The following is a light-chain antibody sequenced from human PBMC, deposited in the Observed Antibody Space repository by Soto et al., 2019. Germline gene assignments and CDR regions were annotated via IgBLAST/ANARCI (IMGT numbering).Light chain of an antibody. J-gene: IGKJ4*01. CDR2: DAS. CDR1: QSIGSY. V-gene: IGKV3-11*01. CDR3: QQRRNWPLT. Sequence: EIVLTQSPATLSLSPGERATLSCRASQSIGSYLAWHQQKPGQAPRLLIYDASNRATGIPVRFSGSGSATDFTLTISRLEPADFAVYYCQQRRNWPLTFGGGTKVEIK.